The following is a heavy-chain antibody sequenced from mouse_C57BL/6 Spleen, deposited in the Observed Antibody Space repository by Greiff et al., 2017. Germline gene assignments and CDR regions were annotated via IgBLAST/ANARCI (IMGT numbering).Heavy chain of an antibody. CDR1: GYTFTSYW. V-gene: IGHV1-55*01. CDR3: AREGDYYYAMDY. CDR2: IYPGSGST. D-gene: IGHD3-3*01. Sequence: QVQLQQPGAELVKPGASVKMSCKASGYTFTSYWITWVKQRPGQGLEWIGDIYPGSGSTNYNEKFKSKATLTVDTSASTAYMQLSSLTSEDSAVYYCAREGDYYYAMDYWGQGTSVTVSS. J-gene: IGHJ4*01.